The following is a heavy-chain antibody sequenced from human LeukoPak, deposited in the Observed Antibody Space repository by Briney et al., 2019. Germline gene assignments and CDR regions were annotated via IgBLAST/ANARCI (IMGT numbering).Heavy chain of an antibody. CDR3: AREDCGGDCCLFDH. Sequence: GGSLRLSCAASGFTFSSNSMNWVSQAPGKGLEWDSSITSGSSYIYYADSVKGRFTISRDNAKSLLFLQMNSLRAEDTAVYYCAREDCGGDCCLFDHWGQGTLVTVSS. V-gene: IGHV3-21*01. D-gene: IGHD2-21*02. J-gene: IGHJ4*02. CDR1: GFTFSSNS. CDR2: ITSGSSYI.